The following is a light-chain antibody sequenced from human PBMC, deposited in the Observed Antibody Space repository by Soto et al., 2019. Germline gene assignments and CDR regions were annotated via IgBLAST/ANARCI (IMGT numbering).Light chain of an antibody. CDR2: GAS. CDR1: QSVSIN. CDR3: QQYNNWPPLNT. V-gene: IGKV3-15*01. J-gene: IGKJ1*01. Sequence: EIVMTQSPATLSVSPGERATLSCRASQSVSINLAWYQQKPGQAPRLLIYGASTRATGITARFSGSGSGSEFTLTVRSLQSENFAVYYGQQYNNWPPLNTVGQGTNLEIK.